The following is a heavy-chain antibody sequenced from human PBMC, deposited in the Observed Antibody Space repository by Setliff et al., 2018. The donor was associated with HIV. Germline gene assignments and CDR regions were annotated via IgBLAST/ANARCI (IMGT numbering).Heavy chain of an antibody. D-gene: IGHD6-19*01. CDR2: INIYTGDR. J-gene: IGHJ4*02. CDR3: ANMQWASNAWYSFDY. Sequence: ASVKVSCKASGGTFSSYAISWVRQAPGQGLEWVGWINIYTGDRTYADNFQYRVTMTADTSTSTVYMELRHLRSDDTAVYYCANMQWASNAWYSFDYWGQGALVTVSS. V-gene: IGHV1-18*01. CDR1: GGTFSSYA.